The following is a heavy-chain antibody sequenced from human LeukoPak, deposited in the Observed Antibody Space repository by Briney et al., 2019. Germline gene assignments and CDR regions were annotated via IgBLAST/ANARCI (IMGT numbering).Heavy chain of an antibody. CDR2: IDARSGIT. D-gene: IGHD3-10*01. J-gene: IGHJ4*02. V-gene: IGHV3-48*04. Sequence: GGSLRLSCATSGFTFTIFGINWLRQAPGKGPEWVSYIDARSGITYYADSVQGRFTISRDNAKNSLYLQMNSLRAEDTAVYYCARDRVGYWGQGTLVTVSS. CDR3: ARDRVGY. CDR1: GFTFTIFG.